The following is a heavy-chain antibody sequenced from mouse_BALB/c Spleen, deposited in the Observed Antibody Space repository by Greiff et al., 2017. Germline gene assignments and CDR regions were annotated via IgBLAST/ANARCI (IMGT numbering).Heavy chain of an antibody. CDR2: ISSGGSYT. J-gene: IGHJ3*01. Sequence: EVKLVESGGGLVQPGGSLKLSCAASGFTFSSYAMSWVRQSPEKRLEWVAEISSGGSYTYYPDTVTGRFTISRDNAKNTLYLEMSSLRSEDTAMYYCARDRDSFAYWGQGTLVTVSA. V-gene: IGHV5-9-4*01. CDR1: GFTFSSYA. CDR3: ARDRDSFAY.